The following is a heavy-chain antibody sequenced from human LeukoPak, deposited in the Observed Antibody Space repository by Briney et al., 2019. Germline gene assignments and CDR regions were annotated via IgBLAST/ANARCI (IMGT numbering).Heavy chain of an antibody. J-gene: IGHJ5*02. CDR2: IYSSGIT. CDR1: GGSISGSY. D-gene: IGHD6-6*01. Sequence: SETLSLTCTVSGGSISGSYWSWIRQPPGKALEWIGYIYSSGITNYNPSLKSRVTMLVDTSKNQFSLNLDSVTAADTAVYYCARHTAKSYSSSSDWFDPWGQGTLVTVSS. V-gene: IGHV4-4*09. CDR3: ARHTAKSYSSSSDWFDP.